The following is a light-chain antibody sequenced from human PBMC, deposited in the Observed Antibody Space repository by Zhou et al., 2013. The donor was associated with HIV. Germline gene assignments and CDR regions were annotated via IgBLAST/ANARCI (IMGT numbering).Light chain of an antibody. J-gene: IGKJ2*01. CDR2: AAS. CDR1: QSIDNY. CDR3: QQSYSTTLYT. V-gene: IGKV1-39*01. Sequence: DFQMTQSPSSLSASVGDRVTITCRASQSIDNYLNWYQQKPGKAPKLLIYAASSLQSGVPSRFSGTGSGTDFTLTISSLQPEDFATYYCQQSYSTTLYTFGQGTKLEIK.